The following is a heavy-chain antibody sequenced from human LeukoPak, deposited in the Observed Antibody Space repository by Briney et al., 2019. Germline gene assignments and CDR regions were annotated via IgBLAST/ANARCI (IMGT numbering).Heavy chain of an antibody. D-gene: IGHD3-10*01. CDR2: TSVYNANT. CDR1: GYTFTRYG. Sequence: GASVKVSCKPSGYTFTRYGIIWLRQAPGQGGEGMGWTSVYNANTNYAQTAQGRVTMTTDTSTSTAYMELRSLTSDDTAVYYCARDYGYYGSGSYLGYWGQGTLVTVPS. V-gene: IGHV1-18*01. J-gene: IGHJ4*02. CDR3: ARDYGYYGSGSYLGY.